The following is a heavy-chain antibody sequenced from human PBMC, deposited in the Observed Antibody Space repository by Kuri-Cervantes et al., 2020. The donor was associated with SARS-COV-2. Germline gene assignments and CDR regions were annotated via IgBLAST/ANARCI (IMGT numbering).Heavy chain of an antibody. CDR1: GYSFTTYT. D-gene: IGHD6-13*01. J-gene: IGHJ4*02. CDR3: ARDAAADNLSDY. CDR2: IIPIFGIA. Sequence: SVKVSCKAYGYSFTTYTVSWVRQAPGQGLEWMGRIIPIFGIANYAQKFQGRVTITADKSTSTAYMELSSLRSEDTAVYYCARDAAADNLSDYWGQGTLVTVSS. V-gene: IGHV1-69*04.